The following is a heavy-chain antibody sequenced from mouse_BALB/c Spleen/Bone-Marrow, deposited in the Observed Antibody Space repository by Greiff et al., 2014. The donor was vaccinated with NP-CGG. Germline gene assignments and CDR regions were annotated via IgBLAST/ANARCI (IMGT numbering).Heavy chain of an antibody. CDR1: GYTFTSYY. CDR3: AGLLRGDYAMDY. V-gene: IGHV1S56*01. CDR2: IYPGNVNT. Sequence: QVQLKQSGPELVKPGASVRISCKASGYTFTSYYIHWVKQRPGQGLEWIGWIYPGNVNTKYNEKFKGKATLTADKSSSTAYMQLSSLTSEDSAVYFCAGLLRGDYAMDYWGQGISVTVSS. J-gene: IGHJ4*01. D-gene: IGHD2-3*01.